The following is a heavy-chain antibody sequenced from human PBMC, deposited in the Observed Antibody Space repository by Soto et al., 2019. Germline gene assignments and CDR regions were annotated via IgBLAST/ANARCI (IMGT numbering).Heavy chain of an antibody. J-gene: IGHJ4*02. Sequence: SVKVSCKASGGLFSSYPISWVRQVPGQGLEWMGGIIPVFQTAYYTQRFQGRVTITADESTNTAYMELSSLRSEDTAIYYCARGGSGYTWFNEFWGQGTLVTVSS. CDR3: ARGGSGYTWFNEF. CDR1: GGLFSSYP. CDR2: IIPVFQTA. D-gene: IGHD3-22*01. V-gene: IGHV1-69*13.